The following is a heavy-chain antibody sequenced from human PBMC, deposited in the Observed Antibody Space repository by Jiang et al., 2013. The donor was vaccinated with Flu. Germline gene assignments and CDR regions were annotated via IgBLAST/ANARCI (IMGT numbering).Heavy chain of an antibody. CDR3: GMVYASRIYGMDV. Sequence: GAEVKKPGSSVKVSCKASGGIFSSYAISWVRQAPGQGLEWMGGIIPIFGTANYAQKFQGRVTITADESTSTAYMELSSLRSEDTAVYYCGMVYASRIYGMDVWGQGTTVTVSS. CDR2: IIPIFGTA. CDR1: GGIFSSYA. V-gene: IGHV1-69*01. J-gene: IGHJ6*02. D-gene: IGHD2-8*01.